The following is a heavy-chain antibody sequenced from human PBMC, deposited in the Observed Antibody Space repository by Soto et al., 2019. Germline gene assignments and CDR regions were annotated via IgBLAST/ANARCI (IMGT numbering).Heavy chain of an antibody. D-gene: IGHD3-10*01. V-gene: IGHV3-7*03. CDR3: ARDCITMVRGVIIGSQGGLDV. CDR2: IKQDGSEK. Sequence: GGSLRLSCAASGFTFSSYWMSWVRQAPGKGLEWVANIKQDGSEKYYVDSVKGRFTISRDNAKNSLYLQMNSLRAEDTAVYYCARDCITMVRGVIIGSQGGLDVWGQGTTVTVSS. CDR1: GFTFSSYW. J-gene: IGHJ6*02.